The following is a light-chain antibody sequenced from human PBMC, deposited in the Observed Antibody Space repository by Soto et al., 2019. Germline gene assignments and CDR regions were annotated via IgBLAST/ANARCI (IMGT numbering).Light chain of an antibody. CDR1: QSVLYSAKNKNF. J-gene: IGKJ5*01. V-gene: IGKV4-1*01. CDR3: QQHYVNPIT. Sequence: DIVMTQSPDSLAVSLGERATIHCKSSQSVLYSAKNKNFLTWYQQKQGQTPKLLIYWASTRESGVPDRFTGSGSGTDFTLTINRLQAEDVAVYYCQQHYVNPITFGQGTRLEIK. CDR2: WAS.